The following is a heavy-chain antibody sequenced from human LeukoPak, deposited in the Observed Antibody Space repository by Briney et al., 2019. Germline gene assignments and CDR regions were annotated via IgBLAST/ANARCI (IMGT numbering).Heavy chain of an antibody. J-gene: IGHJ4*02. Sequence: AASVKVSCKASGYTFTSYGISWVRQAPGQGLEWMGWINTYNGNTNYAQKFQGRVTMTTDTSTSTAYMELRSLRSDDTAGYYCARDQGVVGMITFGGVILDYWGQGTLVTVSS. D-gene: IGHD3-16*02. CDR1: GYTFTSYG. CDR3: ARDQGVVGMITFGGVILDY. CDR2: INTYNGNT. V-gene: IGHV1-18*01.